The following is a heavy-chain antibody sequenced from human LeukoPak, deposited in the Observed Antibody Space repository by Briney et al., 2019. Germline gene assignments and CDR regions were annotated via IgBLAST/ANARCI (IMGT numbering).Heavy chain of an antibody. V-gene: IGHV3-48*03. CDR1: GFTFSSYE. D-gene: IGHD1-26*01. CDR3: AKDLGRYRNNFFDY. CDR2: ISSSGTTI. J-gene: IGHJ4*02. Sequence: GGSLRLSCAASGFTFSSYEMMWVRQAPGKGLEFLSYISSSGTTIYYADSVKGRFTISRDNAKNSLYLQMNSLRVDDTAVYYCAKDLGRYRNNFFDYWGQGNLVTVSS.